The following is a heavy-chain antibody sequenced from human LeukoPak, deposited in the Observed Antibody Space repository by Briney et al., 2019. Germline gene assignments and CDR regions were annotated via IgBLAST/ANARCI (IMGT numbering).Heavy chain of an antibody. CDR2: IIPIFGTA. D-gene: IGHD2-15*01. V-gene: IGHV1-69*05. J-gene: IGHJ4*02. Sequence: SVEVSCKASGGTFSSYAISWVRQAPGQGLEWMGRIIPIFGTANYAQKFQGRVTITTDESTSTAYMELSSLRSEDRAVYYCARDVGYCSGGSCSIHPGEDYCGQGTLVTVSS. CDR1: GGTFSSYA. CDR3: ARDVGYCSGGSCSIHPGEDY.